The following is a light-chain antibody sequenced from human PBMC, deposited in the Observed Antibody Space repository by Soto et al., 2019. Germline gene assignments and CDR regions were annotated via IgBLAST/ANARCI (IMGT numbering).Light chain of an antibody. CDR2: GES. CDR3: QQYGSSLWT. V-gene: IGKV3-20*01. CDR1: QSVTGTY. Sequence: EIVLTHSPGTLSLSPGDRATLSCRASQSVTGTYLAWYQQKPGQAPRLLIYGESIRATGIPDRFSGSGSGTDFTLTISRLEPEDFAVYYCQQYGSSLWTFGQGTKVEI. J-gene: IGKJ1*01.